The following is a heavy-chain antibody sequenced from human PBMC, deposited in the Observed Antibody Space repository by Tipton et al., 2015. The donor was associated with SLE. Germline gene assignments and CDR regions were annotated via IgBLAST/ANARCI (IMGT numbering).Heavy chain of an antibody. CDR3: ARGLRGVMTGDWFDP. J-gene: IGHJ5*02. V-gene: IGHV4-31*03. Sequence: TLSLTCTVSGGSINSGGYYWSWIRQHPGKGLEWIGYIYYTGSTFYSPSLNSRLTTSVDTSKNQFSLKLSSVTAADTAVYYCARGLRGVMTGDWFDPWGQGTLVTVSS. CDR2: IYYTGST. CDR1: GGSINSGGYY. D-gene: IGHD3-16*01.